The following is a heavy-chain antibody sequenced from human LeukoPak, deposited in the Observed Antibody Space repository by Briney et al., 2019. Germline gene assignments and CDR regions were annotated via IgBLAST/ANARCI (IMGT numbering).Heavy chain of an antibody. CDR2: IYYGGST. V-gene: IGHV4-59*01. CDR3: ARAPRWGPVSFDY. Sequence: SETLSLTCTVSGGSISSYYWSWIRQPPGKGLEWIGYIYYGGSTNYNPSLKSRVTISVDTSKNQFSLKLRSVTAADTAVYYCARAPRWGPVSFDYWGQGILVTVSS. CDR1: GGSISSYY. J-gene: IGHJ4*02. D-gene: IGHD1-26*01.